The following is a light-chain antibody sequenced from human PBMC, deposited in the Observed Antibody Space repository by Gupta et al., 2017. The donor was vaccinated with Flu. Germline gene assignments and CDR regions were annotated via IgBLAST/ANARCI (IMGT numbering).Light chain of an antibody. CDR2: DAS. V-gene: IGKV3-11*01. CDR3: QQRSNWFT. CDR1: QSVSSY. Sequence: EIVLTQSPATLSLSPGERATLSCRASQSVSSYLAWYQQKPGQAPRLLIYDASNRATGIPARLSGSGSGTDFTLTISSLEPEDFAVYYCQQRSNWFTFGPGPKWISN. J-gene: IGKJ3*01.